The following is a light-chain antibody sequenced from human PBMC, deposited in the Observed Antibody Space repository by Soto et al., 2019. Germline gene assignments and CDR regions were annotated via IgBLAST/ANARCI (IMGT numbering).Light chain of an antibody. J-gene: IGKJ5*01. CDR2: DAY. V-gene: IGKV3-11*01. Sequence: EIVLTQSPATLSLSPGDRATLSCRASQSVSIYLAWYQQKPGQAPRLLIYDAYNRATGIPPRFSGSGSGTDFTLTISSLEPEDSAVYYCQQRHMWPITFGQGTRLEIK. CDR1: QSVSIY. CDR3: QQRHMWPIT.